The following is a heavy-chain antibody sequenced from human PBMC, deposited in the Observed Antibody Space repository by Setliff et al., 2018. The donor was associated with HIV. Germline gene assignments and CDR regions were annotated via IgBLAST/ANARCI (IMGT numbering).Heavy chain of an antibody. D-gene: IGHD6-6*01. Sequence: ASVKVSCKPAGYNFTSYYLHWVRQAPGQGLEWMGIINPSSGSTTYAQKFQGRVTMTRDTSTSTVYMELISLRSEDTAVYYCARDPAPSSSASYFQHWGQGTPVTVSS. J-gene: IGHJ1*01. CDR2: INPSSGST. CDR1: GYNFTSYY. V-gene: IGHV1-46*01. CDR3: ARDPAPSSSASYFQH.